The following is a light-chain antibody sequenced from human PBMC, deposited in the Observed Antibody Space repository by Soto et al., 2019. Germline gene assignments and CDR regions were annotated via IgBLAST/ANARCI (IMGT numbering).Light chain of an antibody. J-gene: IGKJ5*01. V-gene: IGKV3-11*01. CDR3: QRIKHWPPFT. CDR1: HNVDIY. CDR2: DAS. Sequence: EVVLTQSPATLSLSPGETATLSCRASHNVDIYLACYQQKPGQAPMLLIYDASNRATGIPARFSRSVYGTDFTLNISSLEPEDSAGYDSQRIKHWPPFTFGLGTRQEIK.